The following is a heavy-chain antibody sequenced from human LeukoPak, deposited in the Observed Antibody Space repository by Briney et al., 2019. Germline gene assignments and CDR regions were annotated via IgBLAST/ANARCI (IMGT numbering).Heavy chain of an antibody. J-gene: IGHJ4*02. D-gene: IGHD2-21*01. CDR3: ARLCGGDCYSGLDY. CDR1: GYTFTGYY. CDR2: INPHSGGT. V-gene: IGHV1-2*02. Sequence: ASVKVSCKASGYTFTGYYMHWVRQAPGQGLEWMGWINPHSGGTDYAQKFQGRVTITRDTSINTAYMELTRLRSDDTAVYHCARLCGGDCYSGLDYWGQGTLVTVSS.